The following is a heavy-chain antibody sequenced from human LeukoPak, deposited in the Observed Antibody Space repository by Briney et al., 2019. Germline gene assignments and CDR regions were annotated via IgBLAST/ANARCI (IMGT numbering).Heavy chain of an antibody. D-gene: IGHD3-3*01. V-gene: IGHV4-59*12. CDR2: IYYSGST. CDR3: ARVKRDVGFWSGYYTGFDY. Sequence: SETLSLTCTVSGGSISSYYWSWIRQPPGKGLEWIGYIYYSGSTHYNPSLKSRVTISVDTSKNQFSLKLSSVTAADTAVYYCARVKRDVGFWSGYYTGFDYWGQGTLVTVSS. J-gene: IGHJ4*02. CDR1: GGSISSYY.